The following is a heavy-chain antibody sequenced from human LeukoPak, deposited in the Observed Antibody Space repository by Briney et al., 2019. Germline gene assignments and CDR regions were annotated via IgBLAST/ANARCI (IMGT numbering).Heavy chain of an antibody. CDR1: GGSFSGYY. Sequence: SETLSLTCAVYGGSFSGYYWSWIRQPPGKGLEWIGEINHSGSTNYNPSLKSRVTISVDTSKNQFSLKVRSVTAADTAVYYCARSQARLGWFDPWGQGTLVTVSS. CDR2: INHSGST. D-gene: IGHD6-19*01. J-gene: IGHJ5*02. V-gene: IGHV4-34*01. CDR3: ARSQARLGWFDP.